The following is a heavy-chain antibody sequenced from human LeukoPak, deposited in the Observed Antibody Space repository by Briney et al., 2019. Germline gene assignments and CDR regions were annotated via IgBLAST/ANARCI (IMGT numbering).Heavy chain of an antibody. J-gene: IGHJ4*02. Sequence: NPSETLSLTCTVSGGSISGYYWSWIRQPPGKGLEWIGYIYYSGSTNYNPSLKSRVTISVDTSKNQFSLKLSSVTAADTAVYYCARHLSFRGGRPVVAFDYWGQGTLVTVSS. CDR2: IYYSGST. V-gene: IGHV4-59*08. CDR1: GGSISGYY. D-gene: IGHD3-10*01. CDR3: ARHLSFRGGRPVVAFDY.